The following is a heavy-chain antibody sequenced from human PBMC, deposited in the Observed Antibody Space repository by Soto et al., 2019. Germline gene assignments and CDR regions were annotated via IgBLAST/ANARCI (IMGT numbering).Heavy chain of an antibody. V-gene: IGHV4-30-2*01. CDR2: VYHTGNA. Sequence: PSETLSLTCTVSGGSITTAGYSWSWIGQPPGNALEWIGYVYHTGNAYPKPSLKSRVTVSLDRSKNQFYLKMTSVTAADAALCYCARRPFSSFGMDVWGQETTVTVP. J-gene: IGHJ6*02. CDR1: GGSITTAGYS. CDR3: ARRPFSSFGMDV.